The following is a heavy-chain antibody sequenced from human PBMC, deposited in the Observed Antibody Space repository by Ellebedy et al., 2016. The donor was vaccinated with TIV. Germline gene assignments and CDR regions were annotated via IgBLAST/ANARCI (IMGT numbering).Heavy chain of an antibody. J-gene: IGHJ4*02. CDR3: TTVYRYNYDSV. Sequence: GGSLRLSCAASGFTFSNAWMNWVRQAPGKGLEWVGRIKSKTDGGAADYAAPVTGRFTISRDDSKNTLNLQMNSLKTEDTAVYFCTTVYRYNYDSVWGQGTLVTVSS. D-gene: IGHD5-18*01. V-gene: IGHV3-15*01. CDR2: IKSKTDGGAA. CDR1: GFTFSNAW.